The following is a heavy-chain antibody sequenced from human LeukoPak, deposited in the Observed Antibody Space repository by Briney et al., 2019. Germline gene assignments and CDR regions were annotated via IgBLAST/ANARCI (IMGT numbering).Heavy chain of an antibody. D-gene: IGHD6-13*01. J-gene: IGHJ6*02. V-gene: IGHV3-21*04. CDR3: ARDSGSINSSSRVYYGMDV. Sequence: PGGSLRLSCAASGFTFSSYSMNWVRQAPGKGLEWVSSISSSSSYIYYADSVKGRFTISRDNAKNSLYLQMNSLRAEDTALYHCARDSGSINSSSRVYYGMDVWGQGTTVTVSS. CDR1: GFTFSSYS. CDR2: ISSSSSYI.